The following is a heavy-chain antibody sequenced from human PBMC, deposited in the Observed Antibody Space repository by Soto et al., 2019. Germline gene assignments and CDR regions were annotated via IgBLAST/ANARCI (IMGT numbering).Heavy chain of an antibody. V-gene: IGHV3-30-3*01. CDR1: EFTFSTYP. Sequence: QVLLVESGGGVVQPGRSLRLSCAASEFTFSTYPMHWVRQAPGKGLAWVAVISYDGTNTYYADSVKGRFTISRDNSKNTLSLQMNSLRGDDTAVYYCARGASDFWNAYPEIHFFDYCGQGAPVFVSS. J-gene: IGHJ4*02. CDR2: ISYDGTNT. CDR3: ARGASDFWNAYPEIHFFDY. D-gene: IGHD3-3*01.